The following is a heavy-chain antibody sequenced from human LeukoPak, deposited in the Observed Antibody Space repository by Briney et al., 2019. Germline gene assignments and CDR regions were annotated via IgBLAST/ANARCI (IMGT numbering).Heavy chain of an antibody. V-gene: IGHV3-48*04. CDR1: EFTFSNYD. D-gene: IGHD3-22*01. CDR3: ARGTYYYDSSKPVGDF. Sequence: PGGSLRLSCEASEFTFSNYDMNWVRQAPGKGLEWVSYISTSSSTIYYADSVKGRFTISRDNAKNSLYLQMNSLRAEDTAVYYCARGTYYYDSSKPVGDFWGQGTLVTVSS. J-gene: IGHJ4*02. CDR2: ISTSSSTI.